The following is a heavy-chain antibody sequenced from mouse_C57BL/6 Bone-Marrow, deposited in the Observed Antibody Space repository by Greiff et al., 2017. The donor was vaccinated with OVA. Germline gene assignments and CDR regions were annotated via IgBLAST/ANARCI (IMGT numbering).Heavy chain of an antibody. J-gene: IGHJ4*01. CDR1: GFSFNTYA. V-gene: IGHV10-1*01. CDR2: IRSKSNNYAT. D-gene: IGHD6-5*01. CDR3: VRCLYRYAMDY. Sequence: EVKLMESGGGLVQPKGSLKLSCAASGFSFNTYAMNWVRQAPGKGLEWVARIRSKSNNYATYYADSVKDRFTISRDDSESMLYLQMNNLKTEDTAMYYCVRCLYRYAMDYWGQGTSVTVSS.